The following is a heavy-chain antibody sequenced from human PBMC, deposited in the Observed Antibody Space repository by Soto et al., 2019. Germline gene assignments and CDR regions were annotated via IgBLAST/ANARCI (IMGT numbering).Heavy chain of an antibody. CDR1: GFTFSNYW. V-gene: IGHV3-74*01. Sequence: EVQLVESGGGLVQPGGSLRLSCAASGFTFSNYWIHWVRQAPGKGLVWVSRIKGDGINTNYADSVKGRFTISRDNAGNTVYLQMNSLRTDDTAVYYCASGIPGHYGFDVWGQGTMVTVSS. J-gene: IGHJ3*01. CDR2: IKGDGINT. CDR3: ASGIPGHYGFDV. D-gene: IGHD1-20*01.